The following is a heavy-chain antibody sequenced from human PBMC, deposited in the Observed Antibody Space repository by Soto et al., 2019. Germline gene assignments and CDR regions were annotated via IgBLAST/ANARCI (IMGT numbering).Heavy chain of an antibody. Sequence: RGSLRLSCVASGFTISSYWMTWVRQAPGKGLEWVANIKQDGTEKFYVDSVKGRSTISRDNAKNSLYLQMNSLRAEDTAVYYCAKDRTHIVVVTSFDYWGQGTLVTVSS. V-gene: IGHV3-7*05. CDR1: GFTISSYW. CDR3: AKDRTHIVVVTSFDY. J-gene: IGHJ4*02. CDR2: IKQDGTEK. D-gene: IGHD2-21*02.